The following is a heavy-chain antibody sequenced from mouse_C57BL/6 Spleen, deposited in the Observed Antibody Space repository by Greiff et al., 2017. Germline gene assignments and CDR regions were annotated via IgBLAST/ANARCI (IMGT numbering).Heavy chain of an antibody. V-gene: IGHV1-42*01. D-gene: IGHD3-3*01. CDR2: INPSTGGT. CDR3: AREGDGYFDV. Sequence: VQLQQSGPELVKPGASVKISCKASGYSFTGYYMNWVKQSPEKSLEWIGEINPSTGGTTYNQKFKAKATLTVDKSSSTAYMQLKSLTSEDSAVYYCAREGDGYFDVWGTGTTVTVSS. J-gene: IGHJ1*03. CDR1: GYSFTGYY.